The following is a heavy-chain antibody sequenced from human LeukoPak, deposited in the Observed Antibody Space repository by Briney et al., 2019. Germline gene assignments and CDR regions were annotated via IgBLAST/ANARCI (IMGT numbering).Heavy chain of an antibody. CDR1: GYTLTSYD. J-gene: IGHJ4*02. V-gene: IGHV1-18*01. Sequence: GASVKVSCKASGYTLTSYDISWVRQAPGQGLEWMGWISAYNDNTNYAQKFQGRVTMTIDTSTSTAYMELRGLRSDDTAVYYCARDSRRIAVAGTELGYWGQGTLVTVSS. CDR3: ARDSRRIAVAGTELGY. CDR2: ISAYNDNT. D-gene: IGHD6-19*01.